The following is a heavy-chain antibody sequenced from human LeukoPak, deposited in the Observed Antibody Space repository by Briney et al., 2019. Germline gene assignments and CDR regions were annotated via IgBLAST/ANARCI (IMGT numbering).Heavy chain of an antibody. Sequence: ASVKVSCKASGYTFTGYYIYWLRQAPGQGLEWMGWINPNSGGTKYAQKFQGRVTMTRDTSISTAYMEMSRLRSDDTAVYYCARGRSDGYFDYWGQGTLVTVSS. CDR3: ARGRSDGYFDY. D-gene: IGHD2-21*01. J-gene: IGHJ4*02. CDR1: GYTFTGYY. CDR2: INPNSGGT. V-gene: IGHV1-2*02.